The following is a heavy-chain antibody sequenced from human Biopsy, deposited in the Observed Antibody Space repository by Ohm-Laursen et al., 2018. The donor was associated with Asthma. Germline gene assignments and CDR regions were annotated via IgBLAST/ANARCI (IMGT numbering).Heavy chain of an antibody. D-gene: IGHD2-2*01. CDR1: GGTFNTYV. Sequence: GPSVQVSCNSLGGTFNTYVIGWVRQAPGQGLEWMGGINSVFGTTTYPQKFQDRVTITADDSTSTVYMELSSLRSEDTAVYYCARKAGSCISRTCYSLDFWGQGTLVTVSS. CDR3: ARKAGSCISRTCYSLDF. CDR2: INSVFGTT. J-gene: IGHJ4*02. V-gene: IGHV1-69*13.